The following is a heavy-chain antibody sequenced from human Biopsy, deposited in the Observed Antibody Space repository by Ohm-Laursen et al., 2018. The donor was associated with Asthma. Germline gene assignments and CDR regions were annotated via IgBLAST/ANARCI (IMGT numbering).Heavy chain of an antibody. V-gene: IGHV3-7*01. J-gene: IGHJ1*01. CDR1: GFTFGDYW. D-gene: IGHD3-3*02. CDR2: IKHDGSEK. CDR3: ARTFHFWSPYHAEHYQL. Sequence: GFLRLSCTASGFTFGDYWMSWVRQVPGKGLEWVANIKHDGSEKNHVDSLKGRFTISRDNAKNSLYLQMNSLRAEDTAVYYCARTFHFWSPYHAEHYQLWGQGTLVTVSS.